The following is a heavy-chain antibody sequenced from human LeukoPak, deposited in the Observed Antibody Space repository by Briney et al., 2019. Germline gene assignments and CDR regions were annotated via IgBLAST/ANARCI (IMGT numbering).Heavy chain of an antibody. J-gene: IGHJ4*02. CDR2: ISSSGSTI. CDR1: GFTFSSYE. D-gene: IGHD5-18*01. Sequence: GGSLRLSCAASGFTFSSYEMNWVRQAPGKGLEWVSYISSSGSTIYYADSVKGRFTISRDNAENSLYLQMNSLRAEDTAVYYCARDRGYSYEIYFDYWGQGTLVTVSS. V-gene: IGHV3-48*03. CDR3: ARDRGYSYEIYFDY.